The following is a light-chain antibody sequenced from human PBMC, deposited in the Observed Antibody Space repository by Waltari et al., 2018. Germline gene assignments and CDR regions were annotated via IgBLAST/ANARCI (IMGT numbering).Light chain of an antibody. CDR3: ASYTTSDTIV. CDR2: EVS. CDR1: RRDVGTYNY. V-gene: IGLV2-14*01. J-gene: IGLJ1*01. Sequence: QSALTQPASLSGSPGQSITISCTGTRRDVGTYNYVSWYQHHPGKVPKVIIYEVSNRPAGISSRFSGSKSGNTASLTISGLQADDEADYYCASYTTSDTIVFGTGTGVTVL.